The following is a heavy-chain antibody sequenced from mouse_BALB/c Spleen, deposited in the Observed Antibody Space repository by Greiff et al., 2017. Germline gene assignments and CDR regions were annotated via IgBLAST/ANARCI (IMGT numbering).Heavy chain of an antibody. J-gene: IGHJ3*01. D-gene: IGHD1-2*01. Sequence: QVQLKQSGAELMKPGASVKISCKATGYTFSSYWIEWVKQRPGHGLEWIGEILPGSGSTNYNEKFKGKATFTADTSSNTAYMQLSSLTSEDSAVYYCARRISNSLLRLRFAYWGQGTLVTVSA. CDR2: ILPGSGST. CDR3: ARRISNSLLRLRFAY. V-gene: IGHV1-9*01. CDR1: GYTFSSYW.